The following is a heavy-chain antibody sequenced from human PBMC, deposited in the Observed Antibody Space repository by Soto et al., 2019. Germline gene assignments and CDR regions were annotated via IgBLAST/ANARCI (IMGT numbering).Heavy chain of an antibody. D-gene: IGHD6-19*01. CDR3: ARGYSSGFVDY. J-gene: IGHJ4*02. CDR2: IYYSGST. CDR1: CGSVSSGSYY. V-gene: IGHV4-61*01. Sequence: SETLSLTCTFSCGSVSSGSYYWSWIRQPPGKGLEWIGYIYYSGSTNYNPSLKSRVTISVDTSKNQFSLKLSSVTAADTAVYYCARGYSSGFVDYWGQGTLVTVSS.